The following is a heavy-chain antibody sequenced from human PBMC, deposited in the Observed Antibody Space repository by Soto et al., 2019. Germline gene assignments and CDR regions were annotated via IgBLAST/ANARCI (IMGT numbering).Heavy chain of an antibody. J-gene: IGHJ1*01. Sequence: EVQLVESGGGLVKPGGSLRLSCAASGFTFSSYSMNWVRQAPGKGLEWVSSISSSSSYIYYADSVKGRFTISRDNAKNSLYLQMNSLRAEDTAVYYCARDEVEYYESSGYDHWGQGTLVTVSS. V-gene: IGHV3-21*01. CDR2: ISSSSSYI. CDR3: ARDEVEYYESSGYDH. D-gene: IGHD3-22*01. CDR1: GFTFSSYS.